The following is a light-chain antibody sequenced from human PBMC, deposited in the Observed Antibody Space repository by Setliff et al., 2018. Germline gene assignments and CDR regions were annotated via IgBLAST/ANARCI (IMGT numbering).Light chain of an antibody. J-gene: IGLJ1*01. CDR1: SSDVGAYNY. V-gene: IGLV2-14*01. CDR3: GSYARSSAPYV. Sequence: QPVLTQPASVSGYPGQSITISCAGTSSDVGAYNYVSWYQQNPGKAPKLLIYAVNNRPSGVSDRFSGSKSGNTASLTISGLQAEDEADYYCGSYARSSAPYVFGTGTKVTVL. CDR2: AVN.